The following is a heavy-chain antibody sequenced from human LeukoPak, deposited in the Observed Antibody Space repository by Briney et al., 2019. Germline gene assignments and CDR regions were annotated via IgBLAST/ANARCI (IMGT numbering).Heavy chain of an antibody. CDR2: IKQDGREK. CDR3: AGLANPSGYWA. D-gene: IGHD3-22*01. CDR1: GFTFSSYW. J-gene: IGHJ5*02. V-gene: IGHV3-7*03. Sequence: PGGSLRLSCAASGFTFSSYWMSWVRQAPGKGLEWVANIKQDGREKYYVDSVKGRFTISRDNSNNTLYLQMNSLRAEDTAVYYCAGLANPSGYWAWGQGTLVTVSS.